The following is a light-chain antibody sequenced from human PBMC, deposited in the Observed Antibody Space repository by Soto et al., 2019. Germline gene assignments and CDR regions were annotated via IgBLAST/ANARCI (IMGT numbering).Light chain of an antibody. CDR3: HQLNIYPQT. V-gene: IGKV1-9*01. Sequence: DIQLTQSPSLLSASVVDRVTITCRASRDIDSYLAWYQLKPGKGPKLLVYDASTLQSGAPSRFSGSGSGTEFTLTISSLQPEDFATYYCHQLNIYPQTFGQGTKVEIK. CDR2: DAS. CDR1: RDIDSY. J-gene: IGKJ1*01.